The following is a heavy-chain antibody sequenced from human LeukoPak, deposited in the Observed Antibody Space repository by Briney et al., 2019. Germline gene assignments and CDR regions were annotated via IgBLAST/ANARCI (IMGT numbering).Heavy chain of an antibody. CDR3: AKALGVRGVFDY. CDR1: GFTFSSYA. D-gene: IGHD3-10*01. J-gene: IGHJ4*02. V-gene: IGHV3-23*01. CDR2: ISGSGGST. Sequence: GGSPRLSCAASGFTFSSYAMSWVRQAPGKGLEWVSTISGSGGSTYYADSVKGRFTIPRDNSKNTLYLQMNSLRAEDTAVYYCAKALGVRGVFDYWGQGTLVTVSS.